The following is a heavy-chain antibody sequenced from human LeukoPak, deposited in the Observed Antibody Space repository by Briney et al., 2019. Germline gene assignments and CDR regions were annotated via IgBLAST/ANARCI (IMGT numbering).Heavy chain of an antibody. Sequence: GGSLRLSCAASGFTFSSYAMSWVRQAPGKGLEWVSAISGSGGSTYYADSVKGRFTISRDNAKNSLYLQMNSLRAEDTAVYYCARLSRYSGSYYAGYWDQGTPVTVSS. CDR3: ARLSRYSGSYYAGY. CDR1: GFTFSSYA. V-gene: IGHV3-23*01. J-gene: IGHJ4*02. D-gene: IGHD1-26*01. CDR2: ISGSGGST.